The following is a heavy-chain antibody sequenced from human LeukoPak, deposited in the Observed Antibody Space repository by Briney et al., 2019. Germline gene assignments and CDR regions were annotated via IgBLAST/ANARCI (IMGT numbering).Heavy chain of an antibody. J-gene: IGHJ4*02. CDR2: IYYSGST. V-gene: IGHV4-59*01. CDR3: ARGPQLTGLYYFDY. CDR1: GGSISSYY. D-gene: IGHD7-27*01. Sequence: PSETLPLTCTVSGGSISSYYWSWIRQPPGKGLEWIGYIYYSGSTNYNPSLKSRVTISVDTSKNQFSLKLSSVTAADTAVYYCARGPQLTGLYYFDYWGQGTLVTVSS.